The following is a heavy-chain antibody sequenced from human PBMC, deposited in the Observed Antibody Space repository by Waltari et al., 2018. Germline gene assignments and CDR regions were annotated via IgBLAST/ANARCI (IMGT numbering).Heavy chain of an antibody. CDR1: RFTFSSYA. J-gene: IGHJ4*02. Sequence: EVQLLASGGGLVQPGGSLRLSCAASRFTFSSYAMSWVRQAPGKGLEWISAISGSGGSTYYADSVKGRFTISRDNSKNTLYLQMNSLRAEDTAVYYCAKLGATIRYFDYWGQGTLVTVSS. CDR2: ISGSGGST. D-gene: IGHD1-26*01. CDR3: AKLGATIRYFDY. V-gene: IGHV3-23*01.